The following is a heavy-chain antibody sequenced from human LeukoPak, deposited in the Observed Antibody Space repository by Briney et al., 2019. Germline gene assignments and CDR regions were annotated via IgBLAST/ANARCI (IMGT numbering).Heavy chain of an antibody. CDR1: GFTVSSNY. V-gene: IGHV3-53*01. CDR2: IYSGGST. J-gene: IGHJ4*02. CDR3: ARETRYFDWLLPIDY. D-gene: IGHD3-9*01. Sequence: GGSLRLSCAASGFTVSSNYMSWVRQAPGKGLEWVSVIYSGGSTYYADSVKGRFTISRDNSKNTLYLQMNSLRAEDTAVYYCARETRYFDWLLPIDYWGQGTLVTVSS.